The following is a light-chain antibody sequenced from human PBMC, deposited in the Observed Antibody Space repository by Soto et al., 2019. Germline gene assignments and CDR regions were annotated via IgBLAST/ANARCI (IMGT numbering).Light chain of an antibody. CDR3: LLYYGGSWV. V-gene: IGLV7-43*01. CDR2: NTN. Sequence: QTVVTQEPSLTVSPGGTVTLTCASSTGAVTTGYYPSWFQHKPGHAPRALIYNTNDKHSWTPARLSGSLLGDKAALTLSGVQPEDEAEYYCLLYYGGSWVLGGGTQLTVL. J-gene: IGLJ3*02. CDR1: TGAVTTGYY.